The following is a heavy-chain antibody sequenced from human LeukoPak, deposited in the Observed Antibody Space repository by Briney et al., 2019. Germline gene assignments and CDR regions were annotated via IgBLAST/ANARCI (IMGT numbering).Heavy chain of an antibody. D-gene: IGHD2-15*01. CDR3: AKGGHCSGGSCYEVPAYAFDI. J-gene: IGHJ3*02. CDR1: DGSISTYW. CDR2: ISGSGGST. Sequence: ETLSLTCTVSDGSISTYWGDWIRQPAGKGLEWVSAISGSGGSTYYADSVKGRFTISRDNSKNTLYLQMNSLRAEDTAVYYCAKGGHCSGGSCYEVPAYAFDIWGQGTMVTVSS. V-gene: IGHV3-23*01.